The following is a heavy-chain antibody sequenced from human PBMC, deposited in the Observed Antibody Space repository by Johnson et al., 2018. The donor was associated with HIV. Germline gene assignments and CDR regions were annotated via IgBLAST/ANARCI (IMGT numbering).Heavy chain of an antibody. CDR2: ISYDGSNK. D-gene: IGHD3-3*01. J-gene: IGHJ3*02. CDR1: GFTFDDYG. Sequence: QVQLVESGGGVVRPGGSLRLSCAASGFTFDDYGMSWVRQAPGKGLEWVAVISYDGSNKYYADSVKGRFTISRDNSKNTLYLQMNSLRAEDTAVYYCAKDVLQFRRGAFDIWGQGTMVTVSS. V-gene: IGHV3-30*18. CDR3: AKDVLQFRRGAFDI.